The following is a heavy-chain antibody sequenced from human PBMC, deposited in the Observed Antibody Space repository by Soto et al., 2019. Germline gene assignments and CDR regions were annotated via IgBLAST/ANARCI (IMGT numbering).Heavy chain of an antibody. D-gene: IGHD1-1*01. CDR3: ARYPGRDGYNWAFDS. V-gene: IGHV4-31*03. Sequence: QVQLQESGPRLVKPSETLSLTCTVSGGSITSGGNYWTWIRQFPGKGLEWIGYIYDSGNTYYTPSLQSRVSTSMDTSQNQFSLNLRSVTAADTAVYYCARYPGRDGYNWAFDSWGQGPLVTVSS. J-gene: IGHJ4*02. CDR2: IYDSGNT. CDR1: GGSITSGGNY.